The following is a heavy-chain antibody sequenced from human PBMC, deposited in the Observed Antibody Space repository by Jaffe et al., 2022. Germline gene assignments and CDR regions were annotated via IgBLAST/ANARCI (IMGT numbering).Heavy chain of an antibody. CDR3: ARDRGCIVATPAGCAFDI. V-gene: IGHV3-21*01. D-gene: IGHD5-12*01. CDR1: GFTFSSYS. J-gene: IGHJ3*02. Sequence: EVQLVESGGGLVKPGGSLRLSCAASGFTFSSYSMNWVRQAPGKGLEWVSSISSSSSYIYYADSVKGRFTISRDNAKNSLYLQMNSLRAEDTAVYYCARDRGCIVATPAGCAFDIWGQGTMVTVSS. CDR2: ISSSSSYI.